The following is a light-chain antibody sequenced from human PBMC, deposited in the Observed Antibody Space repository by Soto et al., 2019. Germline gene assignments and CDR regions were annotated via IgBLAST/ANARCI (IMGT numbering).Light chain of an antibody. V-gene: IGLV2-11*01. CDR1: SRDIGSYNF. Sequence: QSALTQPRSVSGSPGQSVTISCTGYSRDIGSYNFVSWFQQDPGKAPKLIIYDVTKRPSGVPDRFSASKSGNTASLTISGLQAEDEADYYCCSYAGASSSLLFGGGTKLTVL. CDR2: DVT. CDR3: CSYAGASSSLL. J-gene: IGLJ3*02.